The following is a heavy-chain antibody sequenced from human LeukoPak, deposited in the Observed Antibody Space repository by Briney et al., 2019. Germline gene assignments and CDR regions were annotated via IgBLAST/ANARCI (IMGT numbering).Heavy chain of an antibody. CDR1: DYTFTTYG. CDR3: ARTLQYSSSWEGFDY. V-gene: IGHV1-18*01. J-gene: IGHJ4*02. Sequence: ASVKVSCKASDYTFTTYGITWVRQAPGQGLEWMGWISAHNGYTNYAQKVQGRVTMTTDTSTSTAYMELRSLRFDDTAVYYCARTLQYSSSWEGFDYWGQGTLVTVSS. D-gene: IGHD6-13*01. CDR2: ISAHNGYT.